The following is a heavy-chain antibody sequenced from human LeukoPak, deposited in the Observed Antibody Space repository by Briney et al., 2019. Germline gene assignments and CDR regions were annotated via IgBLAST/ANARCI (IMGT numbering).Heavy chain of an antibody. CDR1: GGSFSGYY. J-gene: IGHJ4*02. D-gene: IGHD2-2*01. Sequence: SSETLSLTCAVYGGSFSGYYWSWIRQPPGKGLEWIGEINHSGSTNYNPSLKSRVTISVDTSKNQFSLKLRSVTAADTAVYYCANLGYCSSTSCYRDYWGQGTLVTVSS. CDR3: ANLGYCSSTSCYRDY. V-gene: IGHV4-34*01. CDR2: INHSGST.